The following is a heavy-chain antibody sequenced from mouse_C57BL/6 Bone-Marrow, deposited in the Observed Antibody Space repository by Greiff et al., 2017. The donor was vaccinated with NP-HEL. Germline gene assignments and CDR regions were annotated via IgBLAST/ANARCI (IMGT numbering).Heavy chain of an antibody. CDR3: TAYYGPYYYAMDY. J-gene: IGHJ4*01. Sequence: EVKVEESGGGLVQPGGSMKLSCVASGFTFSNYWMNWVRQSPEKGLEWVAQIRLKSDNYATHYAESVKGRFTISRDDSKSSVYLQMNNLRAEDTGIYYCTAYYGPYYYAMDYWGQGTSVTVSS. CDR2: IRLKSDNYAT. V-gene: IGHV6-3*01. D-gene: IGHD1-1*01. CDR1: GFTFSNYW.